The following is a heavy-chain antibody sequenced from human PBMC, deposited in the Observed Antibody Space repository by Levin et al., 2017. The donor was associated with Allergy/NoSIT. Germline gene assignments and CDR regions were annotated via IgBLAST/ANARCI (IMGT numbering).Heavy chain of an antibody. Sequence: PGGSLRLSCEVSGFTFNTYAMHWVRRAPGTGLEWVALISYDGNIKYYGDSVRGRFTISRDNSKNTLYLQMNSLRLEDTAVYTCARDIEADSSGYLDDWGQGTLVTVTA. D-gene: IGHD3-22*01. J-gene: IGHJ4*02. CDR3: ARDIEADSSGYLDD. CDR2: ISYDGNIK. V-gene: IGHV3-30*03. CDR1: GFTFNTYA.